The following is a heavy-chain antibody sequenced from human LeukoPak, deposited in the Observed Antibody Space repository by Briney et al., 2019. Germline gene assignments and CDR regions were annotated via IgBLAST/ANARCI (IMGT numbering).Heavy chain of an antibody. V-gene: IGHV4-38-2*02. J-gene: IGHJ4*02. CDR3: ARGGATAYYYDSSGYYANFDY. D-gene: IGHD3-22*01. CDR1: GYSISSGSY. CDR2: IYHSGST. Sequence: SETLSLTCTVSGYSISSGSYWGWIRQPPGKGLEWIGSIYHSGSTYYNPSLKSRVTISVDTSKNQFSLKLSSVTAADTAVYYCARGGATAYYYDSSGYYANFDYWGQGTLVTVSS.